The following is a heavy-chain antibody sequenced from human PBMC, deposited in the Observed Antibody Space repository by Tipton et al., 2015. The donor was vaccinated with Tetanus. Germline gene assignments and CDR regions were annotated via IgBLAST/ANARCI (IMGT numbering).Heavy chain of an antibody. CDR2: IRSRAKNYAT. CDR1: GVTFSDSA. Sequence: SLRRSCAASGVTFSDSAVHWVRQASGKGLEWVGYIRSRAKNYATFYGASVRGRFSFSRDDSNNVAFLQMDSPQTEDTAFYFCISLEEVNRRYWGQGPLVTGS. J-gene: IGHJ4*02. D-gene: IGHD1-1*01. V-gene: IGHV3-73*01. CDR3: ISLEEVNRRY.